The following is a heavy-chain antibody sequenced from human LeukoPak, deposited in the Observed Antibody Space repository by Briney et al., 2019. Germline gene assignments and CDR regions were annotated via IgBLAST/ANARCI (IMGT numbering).Heavy chain of an antibody. Sequence: GGSLRLSCAASGFTFSSYWMSWVRQAPGKGLEWVANIKQDGSEKYYEDSVKGRFTISRDNAKNSLYLQMNSLRAEDTAVYYCARHPQWLAASFDYRGQGTLVTVSS. D-gene: IGHD6-19*01. CDR2: IKQDGSEK. J-gene: IGHJ4*02. V-gene: IGHV3-7*01. CDR1: GFTFSSYW. CDR3: ARHPQWLAASFDY.